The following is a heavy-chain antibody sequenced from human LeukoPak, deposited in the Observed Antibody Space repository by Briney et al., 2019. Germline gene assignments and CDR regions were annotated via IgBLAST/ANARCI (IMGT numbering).Heavy chain of an antibody. CDR3: ARDPGGYSSSSDYFDY. J-gene: IGHJ4*02. D-gene: IGHD6-6*01. V-gene: IGHV6-1*01. Sequence: SQTLSLTCAISGDSVSSNSSAWNWIRQSPSRGLEWLGRTYYRSKWYNDYAVSVKSRITINPDTSKNQFSLQLNSVTPEDTAVYYCARDPGGYSSSSDYFDYWGQGTLVTVSS. CDR1: GDSVSSNSSA. CDR2: TYYRSKWYN.